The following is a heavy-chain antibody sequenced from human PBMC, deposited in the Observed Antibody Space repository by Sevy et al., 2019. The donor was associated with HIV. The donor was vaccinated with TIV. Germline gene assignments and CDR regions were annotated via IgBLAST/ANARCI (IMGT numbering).Heavy chain of an antibody. CDR1: GGSITSLY. Sequence: SETLSLTCTVSGGSITSLYWNWIRQPPGKGLEWIANIYYNGHINYNPSLKSRVTLSLDTSKNQFSLRLSSVTAADTVMYYCAGENAWGRGYSWGQGTLVTSPQ. CDR3: AGENAWGRGYS. J-gene: IGHJ4*02. CDR2: IYYNGHI. V-gene: IGHV4-59*08. D-gene: IGHD1-26*01.